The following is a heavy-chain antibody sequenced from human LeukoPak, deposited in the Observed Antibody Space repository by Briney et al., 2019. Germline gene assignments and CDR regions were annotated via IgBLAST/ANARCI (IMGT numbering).Heavy chain of an antibody. D-gene: IGHD6-13*01. Sequence: PSETLSLTCTVSGGSIRSGGYYWSWIRQPPGKGLEWIGSIYYSGSTYYNPSLKSRVTISVDTSKNQFSLKLSSVTAADTAVYYCARPKGIAAAGTYFDYWGQGTLVTVSS. CDR1: GGSIRSGGYY. CDR3: ARPKGIAAAGTYFDY. V-gene: IGHV4-39*01. CDR2: IYYSGST. J-gene: IGHJ4*02.